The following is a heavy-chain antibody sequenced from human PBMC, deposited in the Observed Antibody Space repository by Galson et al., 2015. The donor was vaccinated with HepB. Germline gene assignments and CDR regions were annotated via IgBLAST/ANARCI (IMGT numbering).Heavy chain of an antibody. CDR2: INTNTGNP. D-gene: IGHD6-13*01. CDR3: ARDLEGYSSSWSDAFDI. J-gene: IGHJ3*02. V-gene: IGHV7-4-1*02. Sequence: SCKASGYTFTSYAMNWVRQAPGQGLEWMGWINTNTGNPTYAQGFTGRFVFSLDTSVSTAYLQISSLKAEDTAVYYCARDLEGYSSSWSDAFDIWGQGTMVTVSS. CDR1: GYTFTSYA.